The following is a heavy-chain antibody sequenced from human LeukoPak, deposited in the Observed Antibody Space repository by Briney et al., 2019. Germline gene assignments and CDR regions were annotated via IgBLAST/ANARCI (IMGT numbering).Heavy chain of an antibody. D-gene: IGHD3-22*01. CDR1: GFTFSSYA. CDR2: ISGSGGST. CDR3: ARDERTMILGLFDY. J-gene: IGHJ4*02. Sequence: GGSLRLSGAASGFTFSSYAMSWVRQAPGKGLEWVSAISGSGGSTYYADSVKGRFTISRDNAKNTLYLQMNSLRAEDTAVYYCARDERTMILGLFDYWGQGTLVTVSS. V-gene: IGHV3-23*01.